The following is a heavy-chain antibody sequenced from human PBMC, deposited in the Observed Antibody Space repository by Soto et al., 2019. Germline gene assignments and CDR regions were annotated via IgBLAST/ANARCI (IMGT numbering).Heavy chain of an antibody. CDR2: VKPRNSDT. V-gene: IGHV1-3*01. Sequence: QVQLVQSGTEVKKPGASVKVTCKTSGYSFSKSGLHWVRQAPAQRLESLGWVKPRNSDTKYSQRLQGRVPINRDTSATTVYMEMSSMRSEDSAVCYCAETDCSSTSCYNYDYDAIDVWGQGTTVTVSS. CDR3: AETDCSSTSCYNYDYDAIDV. J-gene: IGHJ6*02. CDR1: GYSFSKSG. D-gene: IGHD2-2*01.